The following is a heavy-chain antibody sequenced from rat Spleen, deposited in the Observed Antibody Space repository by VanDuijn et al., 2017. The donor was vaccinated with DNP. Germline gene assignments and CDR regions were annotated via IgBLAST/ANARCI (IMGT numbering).Heavy chain of an antibody. CDR3: ARLDYGFDY. CDR1: GFTFSNDG. D-gene: IGHD1-11*01. Sequence: EVQLVDSGGGLVQPGRSLKLPCTASGFTFSNDGMAWVRQAPTKGLEWVASITISGGSIYYRDSVKGRFTISRDNAKSTLYLQLNSLRCEDTATYYCARLDYGFDYWGQGVMVTVST. V-gene: IGHV5S13*01. CDR2: ITISGGSI. J-gene: IGHJ2*01.